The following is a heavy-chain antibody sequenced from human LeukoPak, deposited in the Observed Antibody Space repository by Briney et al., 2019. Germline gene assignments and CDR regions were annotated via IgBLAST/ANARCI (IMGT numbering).Heavy chain of an antibody. Sequence: SETLSLTCTVSGGSVSNNYWSWIRQPAGKGLEWIGRIYTSGSTNYNPSLKSRVTMSVDTSKNQFSLKLSSVTAADTAVYYCARFGYCSGGSCYTEPHFDYWGRGTLVTVSS. D-gene: IGHD2-15*01. CDR3: ARFGYCSGGSCYTEPHFDY. CDR2: IYTSGST. CDR1: GGSVSNNY. V-gene: IGHV4-4*07. J-gene: IGHJ4*02.